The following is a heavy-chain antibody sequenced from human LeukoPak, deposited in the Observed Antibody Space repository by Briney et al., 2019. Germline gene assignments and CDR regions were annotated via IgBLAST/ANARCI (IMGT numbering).Heavy chain of an antibody. V-gene: IGHV3-48*01. CDR3: ARGRIVVVPAAILSRYMDV. D-gene: IGHD2-2*01. CDR1: GFTFSSYS. J-gene: IGHJ6*03. CDR2: ISSSSSTI. Sequence: GSLRLSCAASGFTFSSYSMNWVRQAPGKGLEWVSYISSSSSTIYYADSVKGRFTISRNNAKNSLYLQMNSLRAEDTAVYYCARGRIVVVPAAILSRYMDVWGKGTTVTVSS.